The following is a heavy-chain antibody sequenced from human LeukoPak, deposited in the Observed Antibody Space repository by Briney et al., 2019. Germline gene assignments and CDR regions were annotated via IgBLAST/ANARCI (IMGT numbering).Heavy chain of an antibody. Sequence: SETLSLTCSVSGGSINSYYWSWIRQPPGKGLEWIGYIYYTGGTYYNPSLKSRVSMSVDTSKSQFSLKLSSVTSADTAVYYCARRHSSSWYPGYDYWGQGTLVTVSS. CDR2: IYYTGGT. CDR1: GGSINSYY. D-gene: IGHD6-13*01. V-gene: IGHV4-59*08. CDR3: ARRHSSSWYPGYDY. J-gene: IGHJ4*02.